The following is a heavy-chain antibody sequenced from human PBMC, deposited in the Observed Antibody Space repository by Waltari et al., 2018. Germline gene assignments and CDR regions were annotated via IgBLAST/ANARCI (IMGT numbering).Heavy chain of an antibody. CDR2: IKSKTDGGTT. D-gene: IGHD3-16*01. Sequence: EVQLVQSGGGLVKSGGSLRLSCGATGSASDFTFAKTWMNWVRQATGEGREWVGHIKSKTDGGTTDYAAPVKGRFSISRDDSKNTVYLQMNSLEIEDTAKYFCTADWFYTLHIWGQGAVVTVSS. CDR1: GSASDFTFAKTW. V-gene: IGHV3-15*01. CDR3: TADWFYTLHI. J-gene: IGHJ3*02.